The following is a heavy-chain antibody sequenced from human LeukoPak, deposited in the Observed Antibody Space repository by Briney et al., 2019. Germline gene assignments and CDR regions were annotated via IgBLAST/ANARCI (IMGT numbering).Heavy chain of an antibody. CDR1: GGTFSSYA. J-gene: IGHJ3*02. V-gene: IGHV1-69*05. D-gene: IGHD3-10*01. CDR3: ASDGEVGGAFDI. CDR2: IIHIFGTA. Sequence: SVKVSCKASGGTFSSYAISWVRQAPGQGLEWMGGIIHIFGTANYAQKFQGRVTITTDESTSTAYMELSSLRSEDTAVYYCASDGEVGGAFDIWGQGTMVTVSS.